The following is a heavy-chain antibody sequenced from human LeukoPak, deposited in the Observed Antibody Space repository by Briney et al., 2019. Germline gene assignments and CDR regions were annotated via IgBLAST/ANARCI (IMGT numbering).Heavy chain of an antibody. CDR3: ARGHVHEYCSSTSCYSYAFDI. D-gene: IGHD2-2*01. J-gene: IGHJ3*02. CDR1: GGSISSSSYY. V-gene: IGHV4-39*07. CDR2: IYYSGST. Sequence: SETLSLTCTVSGGSISSSSYYWGWIRQPPGKGLEWIGSIYYSGSTYYNPSLKSRVTISVDTSKNQFSLKLSSVTAADTAVYYCARGHVHEYCSSTSCYSYAFDIWGQGTMVTVSS.